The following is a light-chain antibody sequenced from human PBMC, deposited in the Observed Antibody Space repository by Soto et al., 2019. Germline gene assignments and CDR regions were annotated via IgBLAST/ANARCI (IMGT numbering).Light chain of an antibody. V-gene: IGKV1-12*01. J-gene: IGKJ4*01. CDR3: QQSNSSPPP. CDR1: QGISSR. CDR2: AAS. Sequence: DIEMTQSPSSVSASVGDRVTITCRASQGISSRLAWYQQKPGKAPNLLIYAASSLQSGVPSRFRGSGSETVFTLTIGSLKPEDFATYYCQQSNSSPPPFGGGTKVDIK.